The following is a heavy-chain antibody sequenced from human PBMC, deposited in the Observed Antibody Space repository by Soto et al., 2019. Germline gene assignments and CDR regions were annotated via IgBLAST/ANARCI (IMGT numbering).Heavy chain of an antibody. CDR3: ARDVNYFGSRTTFDS. J-gene: IGHJ4*02. D-gene: IGHD3-10*01. V-gene: IGHV3-21*01. Sequence: PGGSLRLSCTASGFTFSAYSMNWVRQAPGKGLEWVASIDSSSSSLHYADSQKGRFTISRDNAKNSLYLQMNSLRAEDTAVYYCARDVNYFGSRTTFDSWGQGTLVTVSS. CDR1: GFTFSAYS. CDR2: IDSSSSSL.